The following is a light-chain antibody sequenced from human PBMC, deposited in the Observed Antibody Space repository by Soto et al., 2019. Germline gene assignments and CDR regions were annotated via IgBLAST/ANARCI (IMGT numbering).Light chain of an antibody. CDR3: QQYNNWPQT. V-gene: IGKV3-15*01. Sequence: VMTQAPATLSVSPGERATLSCRASQTINNNVAWYQLKDGQVPKLVIYGASTRATDIPARFSGSGSGTDFPLTISSLQSEDVAEYHCQQYNNWPQTFGHGTKVEIK. CDR2: GAS. CDR1: QTINNN. J-gene: IGKJ1*01.